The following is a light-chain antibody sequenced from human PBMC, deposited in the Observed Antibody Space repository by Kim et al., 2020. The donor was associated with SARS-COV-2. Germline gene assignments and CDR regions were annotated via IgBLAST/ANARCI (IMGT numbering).Light chain of an antibody. CDR3: QQSYSSPYS. Sequence: DIQMTQSPSSLSASVGDRVTITCRASQSITRFSNWYQQKPGEAPKLLVNTASTLQSGVPSRFSGSGSGTDFTLTINSLQPEDFAVYYCQQSYSSPYSFGQGTKVDIK. CDR2: TAS. J-gene: IGKJ2*03. CDR1: QSITRF. V-gene: IGKV1-39*01.